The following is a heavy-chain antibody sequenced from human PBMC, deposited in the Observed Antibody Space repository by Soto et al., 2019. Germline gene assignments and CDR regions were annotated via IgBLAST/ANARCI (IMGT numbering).Heavy chain of an antibody. CDR1: GYTFTSYG. Sequence: ASVKVSCKASGYTFTSYGISWVRQAPGQGLAWMGWISGYNGDTNYAQKFQGRVTLTTDTSTSTAYLEVMTLRPDDTAVYYCAREGSYHDFDYWGLGTLVTVSS. D-gene: IGHD3-16*02. CDR3: AREGSYHDFDY. V-gene: IGHV1-18*01. CDR2: ISGYNGDT. J-gene: IGHJ4*02.